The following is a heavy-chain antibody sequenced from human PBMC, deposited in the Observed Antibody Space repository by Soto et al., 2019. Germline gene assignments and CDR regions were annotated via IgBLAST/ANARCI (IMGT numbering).Heavy chain of an antibody. V-gene: IGHV1-18*01. CDR2: ISAYNGNT. J-gene: IGHJ4*02. CDR3: ARDGGIVVVAATYYFDY. D-gene: IGHD2-15*01. Sequence: ASVKVSCKASGYTFTSYGISWVRQAPGQGLEWMGSISAYNGNTNYAQKLQGRVTTTTDTSTSTAYMELRSLRSDDTAVYYCARDGGIVVVAATYYFDYWGQGTLVTVSS. CDR1: GYTFTSYG.